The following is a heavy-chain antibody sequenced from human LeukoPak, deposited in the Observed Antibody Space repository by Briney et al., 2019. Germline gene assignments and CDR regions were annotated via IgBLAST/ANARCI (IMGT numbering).Heavy chain of an antibody. CDR1: GFSFSSYT. CDR3: TRAIIVALGTGPFDI. V-gene: IGHV3-21*06. D-gene: IGHD6-13*01. CDR2: IIGTSEM. Sequence: PGGSLRLSCAASGFSFSSYTMNWVRLAPGRGLEWVSSIIGTSEMHYADSVKGRFTVSRDSDKNSLFLQLYSLSVEDTAVYYCTRAIIVALGTGPFDIWGQGTVVTVSS. J-gene: IGHJ3*02.